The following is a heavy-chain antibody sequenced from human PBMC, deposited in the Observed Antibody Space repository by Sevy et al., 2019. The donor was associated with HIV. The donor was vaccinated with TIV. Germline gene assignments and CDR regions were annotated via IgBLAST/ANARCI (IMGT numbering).Heavy chain of an antibody. Sequence: GGSLRLSCTASGFTFSTYAMYWVRQAPGKGLEWVAVISDDGNNKDHADSVKGRFTVSRDNSKNTLYLQIYSLRAEDTAVYYCASHYYDTTGYYYPLDYWGQGTLVTVSS. CDR2: ISDDGNNK. CDR3: ASHYYDTTGYYYPLDY. CDR1: GFTFSTYA. V-gene: IGHV3-30*04. J-gene: IGHJ4*02. D-gene: IGHD3-22*01.